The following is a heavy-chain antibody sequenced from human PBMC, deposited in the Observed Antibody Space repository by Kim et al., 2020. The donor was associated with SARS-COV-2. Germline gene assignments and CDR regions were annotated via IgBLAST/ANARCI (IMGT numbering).Heavy chain of an antibody. J-gene: IGHJ6*02. CDR2: MNPNSGNT. CDR3: ARVSHPITIFGVVITSGYYSYYYGMDV. CDR1: GYTFTSYD. D-gene: IGHD3-3*01. Sequence: ASVKVSCKASGYTFTSYDINWVRQATGQGLEWMGWMNPNSGNTGYAQKFHGRVTMTRNTSISTAYMELSSLRSEDTAVYYCARVSHPITIFGVVITSGYYSYYYGMDVWGQGTTVTVSS. V-gene: IGHV1-8*01.